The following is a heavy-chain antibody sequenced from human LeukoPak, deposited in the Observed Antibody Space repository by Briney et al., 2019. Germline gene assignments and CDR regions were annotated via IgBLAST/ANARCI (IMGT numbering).Heavy chain of an antibody. CDR3: TTAWGWQQLGY. CDR2: ISSSSSYI. J-gene: IGHJ4*02. CDR1: GFTFSSYS. D-gene: IGHD5-24*01. V-gene: IGHV3-21*03. Sequence: GGSLRLSCAASGFTFSSYSMNWVRQAPGKGLEWVSSISSSSSYIYYADSVKGRFTISRDNAKNSLYLQMNSLKTEDTAVYYCTTAWGWQQLGYWGQGTLVTVSS.